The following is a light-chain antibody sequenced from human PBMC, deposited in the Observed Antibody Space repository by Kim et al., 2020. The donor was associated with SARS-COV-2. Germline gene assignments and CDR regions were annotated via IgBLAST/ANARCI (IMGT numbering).Light chain of an antibody. CDR2: ATS. J-gene: IGKJ3*01. CDR1: QGFSSR. CDR3: RQVSSYPPIIFT. V-gene: IGKV1-9*01. Sequence: GDRVTITSRARQGFSSRLAWYQQTAGKAPDLLIYATSTLHSGVPSRYSGSGSGTDFTLTISNLQPEDFATYYCRQVSSYPPIIFTFGPGTKVDIK.